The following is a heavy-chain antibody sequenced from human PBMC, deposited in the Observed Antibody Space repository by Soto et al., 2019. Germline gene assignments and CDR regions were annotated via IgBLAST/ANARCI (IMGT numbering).Heavy chain of an antibody. CDR3: AKDHEGGLDY. Sequence: QVQLVESGGGVVQPGRSLRLSCAASGFTFSSYGMHWVRQAPGKGLEWVAVISYDGSNKYYADSVKGRFTISRDNSKNTLYLQMNSLRAEDTAVYYCAKDHEGGLDYWGQGTLVTVSS. J-gene: IGHJ4*02. V-gene: IGHV3-30*18. CDR1: GFTFSSYG. CDR2: ISYDGSNK. D-gene: IGHD1-26*01.